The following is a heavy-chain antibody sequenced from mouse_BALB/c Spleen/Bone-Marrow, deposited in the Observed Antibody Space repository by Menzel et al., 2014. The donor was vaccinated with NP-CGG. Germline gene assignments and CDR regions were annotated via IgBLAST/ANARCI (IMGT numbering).Heavy chain of an antibody. Sequence: VQLQQSGAELMRPGASVKISCKASGYTFTNYWIEWVKRRPGHGLEWLGEILPGRGSPNYNEKFKGKATFALDTSSNTSYMQLSSLTSEDSAVYYCARKGALRAMDYRGQGSSVTVSS. CDR2: ILPGRGSP. V-gene: IGHV1-9*01. D-gene: IGHD3-3*01. CDR3: ARKGALRAMDY. CDR1: GYTFTNYW. J-gene: IGHJ4*01.